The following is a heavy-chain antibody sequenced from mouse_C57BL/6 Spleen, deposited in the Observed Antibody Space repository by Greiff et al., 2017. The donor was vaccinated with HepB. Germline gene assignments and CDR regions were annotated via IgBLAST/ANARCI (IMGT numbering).Heavy chain of an antibody. J-gene: IGHJ1*03. V-gene: IGHV5-4*01. CDR2: ISDGGSYT. Sequence: EVNLVESGGGLVKPGGSLKLSCAASGFTFSSYAMSWVRQTPEKRLEWVATISDGGSYTYYPDNVKGRFTISRDNAKNNLYLQMSHLKSEDTAMYYCARDGNYGWYFDVWGTGTTVTVSS. D-gene: IGHD2-1*01. CDR1: GFTFSSYA. CDR3: ARDGNYGWYFDV.